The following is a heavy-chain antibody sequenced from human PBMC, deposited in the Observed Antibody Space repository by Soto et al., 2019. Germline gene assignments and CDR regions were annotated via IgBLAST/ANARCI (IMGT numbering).Heavy chain of an antibody. CDR3: KKEKWSGGSCYSHY. Sequence: LKISCRASGFSFGSYSMTWVLQAPEKGLEWVSTISSSGGYTYFADSVKGRFTISRDNSKNTLYLQINSLRAEDTAVYNSKKEKWSGGSCYSHYGGQRILLAVSS. CDR2: ISSSGGYT. D-gene: IGHD2-15*01. V-gene: IGHV3-23*01. CDR1: GFSFGSYS. J-gene: IGHJ4*02.